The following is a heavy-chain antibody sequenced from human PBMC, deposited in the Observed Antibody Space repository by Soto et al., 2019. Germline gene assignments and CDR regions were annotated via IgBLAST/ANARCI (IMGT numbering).Heavy chain of an antibody. V-gene: IGHV1-2*04. J-gene: IGHJ4*02. Sequence: GASVKVSCKASGYSFTGYYIHWVRQAPGQGLEWMGWINPDTGGTNYAQKFQDWVSMTRDTSLSTAYMELSRLTSDDTAIYYCARDYNWALSEWGQGTLVTVSS. CDR3: ARDYNWALSE. D-gene: IGHD1-1*01. CDR1: GYSFTGYY. CDR2: INPDTGGT.